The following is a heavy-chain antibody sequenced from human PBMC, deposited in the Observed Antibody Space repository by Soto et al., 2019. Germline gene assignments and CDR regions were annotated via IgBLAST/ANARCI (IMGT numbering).Heavy chain of an antibody. Sequence: QMHLQESGPGLVKPSETLSLTCTVSGGSISDHYLSWTRQPPGKGLEWIGYGLRHEFVGTNPSLTSWVTISVDTSKKQFSLRLNSVTAADTAVYYCVAGPDHAKSAYWGQGTLVTVSS. V-gene: IGHV4-59*11. CDR2: GLRHEFV. CDR1: GGSISDHY. J-gene: IGHJ4*01. CDR3: VAGPDHAKSAY.